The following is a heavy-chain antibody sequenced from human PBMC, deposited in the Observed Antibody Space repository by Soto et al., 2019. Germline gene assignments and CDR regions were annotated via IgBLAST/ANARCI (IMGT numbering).Heavy chain of an antibody. J-gene: IGHJ4*02. CDR2: IYYSGRT. CDR3: ARVGGDDFGDSGGFDY. Sequence: TETLSLTCTVSGGSIRDYFWTWIRQPPGKGLEWIGYIYYSGRTNYNPSLKSRVSISVDTSKNHFSLQLSSVTAADTAVYYCARVGGDDFGDSGGFDYWGQGTLVTVSS. CDR1: GGSIRDYF. V-gene: IGHV4-59*01. D-gene: IGHD4-17*01.